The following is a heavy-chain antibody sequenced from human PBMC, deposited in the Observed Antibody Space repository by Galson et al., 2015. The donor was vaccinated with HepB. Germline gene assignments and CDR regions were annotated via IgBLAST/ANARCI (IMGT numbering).Heavy chain of an antibody. D-gene: IGHD1-1*01. Sequence: SLRLSCAASGFTFSSYWMHWVRQAPGKGLVWVSGINSDGSSTRYADSVKGRFTISRDNAKNTLYLQMNSLRAEDTAVYYCARPDDYSNAYNIDSWGQGTLVTVPS. V-gene: IGHV3-74*01. J-gene: IGHJ4*02. CDR2: INSDGSST. CDR1: GFTFSSYW. CDR3: ARPDDYSNAYNIDS.